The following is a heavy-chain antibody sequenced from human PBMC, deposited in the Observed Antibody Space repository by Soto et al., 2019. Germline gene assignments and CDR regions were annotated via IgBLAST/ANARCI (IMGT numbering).Heavy chain of an antibody. CDR1: GGSINSGGYY. Sequence: QVQLQESGPGLVKPSQTLCLICSVCGGSINSGGYYWSWIRQHPGKGLEWIGYIFYSGSTYYNPSLKSRVTISVDMSKNQFSLKLSSVTAADTAVYYCARVGVSGSPFDNWGQETLVTVSS. CDR2: IFYSGST. D-gene: IGHD3-10*01. V-gene: IGHV4-31*03. J-gene: IGHJ4*02. CDR3: ARVGVSGSPFDN.